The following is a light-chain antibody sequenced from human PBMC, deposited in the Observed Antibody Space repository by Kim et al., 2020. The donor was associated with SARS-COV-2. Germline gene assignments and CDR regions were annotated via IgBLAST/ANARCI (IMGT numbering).Light chain of an antibody. CDR1: QGISSR. CDR3: QQYYSYPYT. CDR2: AAS. Sequence: SASTGDRVTITCRASQGISSRLAWYQQQPGKAPKLLIYAASTLQSGVPSRFSGSGSGTDFTLTISCQQSEDFATYYCQQYYSYPYTFGQGTKLEI. J-gene: IGKJ2*01. V-gene: IGKV1-8*01.